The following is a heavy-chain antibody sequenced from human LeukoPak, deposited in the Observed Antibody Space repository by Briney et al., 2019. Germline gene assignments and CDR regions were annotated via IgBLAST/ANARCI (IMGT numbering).Heavy chain of an antibody. CDR2: ISYTGGET. Sequence: PSETLSLTCTVSGGSISSYYWSWIRQPPGKGLEWIGYISYTGGETNYNPSLKSRLTISVDTSKNQFSLMLTSVTAADTAVYYCARQPGGTAAFDIWAKGTMVTVSS. CDR1: GGSISSYY. CDR3: ARQPGGTAAFDI. J-gene: IGHJ3*02. V-gene: IGHV4-59*08. D-gene: IGHD1-14*01.